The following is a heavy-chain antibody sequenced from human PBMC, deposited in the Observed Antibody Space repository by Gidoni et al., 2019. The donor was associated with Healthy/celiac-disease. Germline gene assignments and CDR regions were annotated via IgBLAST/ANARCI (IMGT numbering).Heavy chain of an antibody. CDR3: ARPVRDEVGMDV. V-gene: IGHV3-30-3*01. CDR2: ISYDGSNK. J-gene: IGHJ6*02. CDR1: GFTFSSYA. Sequence: QVQLVESGGGVVQPGRSLRLSCAASGFTFSSYAMHWVRQAPGTGLEWVAVISYDGSNKYYADSVKGRFTISRDNSKNTLYLQMNSLRAEDTAVYYCARPVRDEVGMDVWGQGTTVTVSS.